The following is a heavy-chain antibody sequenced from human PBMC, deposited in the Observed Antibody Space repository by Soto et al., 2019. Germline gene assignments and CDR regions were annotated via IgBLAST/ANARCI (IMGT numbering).Heavy chain of an antibody. Sequence: XVKVSSKASGYTFTVYYMHWVRQAPGQVLKCMGWTHXNRGGXHNAQKFQAWXXMTGDTSXXKAYMELSRLRSDDTAVYYCARSTDDHSNYMNVWGQGTTVTVSS. CDR1: GYTFTVYY. D-gene: IGHD4-4*01. CDR3: ARSTDDHSNYMNV. CDR2: THXNRGGX. V-gene: IGHV1-2*04. J-gene: IGHJ6*03.